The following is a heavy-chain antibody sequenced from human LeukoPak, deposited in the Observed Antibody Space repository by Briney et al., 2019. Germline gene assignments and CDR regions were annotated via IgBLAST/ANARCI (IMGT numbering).Heavy chain of an antibody. CDR1: GFTFGSHA. CDR2: ISGSADGT. D-gene: IGHD4-23*01. J-gene: IGHJ4*02. CDR3: ANGIGGTLFDY. Sequence: PGGSLRLSCAASGFTFGSHAMSWVRQAPGKGLEWVSTISGSADGTHYRDSVKGRFTISRDNSKNTLFLQMNSLRAADTAVYYCANGIGGTLFDYWGQGTLVTVSS. V-gene: IGHV3-23*01.